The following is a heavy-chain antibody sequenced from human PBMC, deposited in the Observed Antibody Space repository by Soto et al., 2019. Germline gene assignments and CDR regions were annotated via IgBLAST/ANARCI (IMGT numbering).Heavy chain of an antibody. V-gene: IGHV4-34*01. CDR3: ARGRSSVPDRRGIGYYGLDV. Sequence: QVQLQQWGADVLKPSETLSLTCVVNGGSFSGYYWSWIRQSPGKGLEWIGEINDSGITDSNPSLESRVTLSVEMCKNQFSLNLNSVTAADSAVYHCARGRSSVPDRRGIGYYGLDVWGQGTTVTVSS. CDR2: INDSGIT. J-gene: IGHJ6*02. CDR1: GGSFSGYY. D-gene: IGHD6-6*01.